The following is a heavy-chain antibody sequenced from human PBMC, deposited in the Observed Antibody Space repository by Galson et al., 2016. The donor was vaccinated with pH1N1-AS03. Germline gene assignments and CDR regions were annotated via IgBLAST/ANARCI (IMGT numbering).Heavy chain of an antibody. CDR1: GFTFSGYA. Sequence: CAASGFTFSGYAMNWVRQAPGEGLEWVSTISGSGGHTYYAGSVSGRFTISRDYSKNTLYLQMNSLRAEDTAVYYCVKDGVERAAAGFAYFDYWGQGTLVTVSS. D-gene: IGHD6-13*01. CDR3: VKDGVERAAAGFAYFDY. V-gene: IGHV3-23*01. J-gene: IGHJ4*02. CDR2: ISGSGGHT.